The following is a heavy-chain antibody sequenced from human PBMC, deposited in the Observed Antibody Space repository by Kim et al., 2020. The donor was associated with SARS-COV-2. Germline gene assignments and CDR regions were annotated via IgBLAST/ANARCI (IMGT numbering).Heavy chain of an antibody. CDR3: ARDHQLLRYFDWLPHRVDSYFDY. V-gene: IGHV3-7*01. Sequence: GGSLRLSCAASGFTFSSYWMSWVRQAPGKGLEWVANIKQDGSEKYYVDSVKGRFTISRDNAKNSLYLQMNSLRAEDTAVYYCARDHQLLRYFDWLPHRVDSYFDYWGQGTLVTVSS. J-gene: IGHJ4*02. CDR1: GFTFSSYW. CDR2: IKQDGSEK. D-gene: IGHD3-9*01.